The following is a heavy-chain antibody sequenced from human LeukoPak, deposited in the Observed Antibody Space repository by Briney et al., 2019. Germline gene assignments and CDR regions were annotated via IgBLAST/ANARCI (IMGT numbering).Heavy chain of an antibody. Sequence: SVKVSCKASGGTFISYAISWVRQAPGQGLEWMGGIIPIFGTANYAQKFQGRVTITADESTSTAYMELSSLRSEDTAVYYCARMHSSSWYAGAYYYGMDVWGQETTVTVSS. CDR2: IIPIFGTA. CDR1: GGTFISYA. CDR3: ARMHSSSWYAGAYYYGMDV. D-gene: IGHD6-13*01. V-gene: IGHV1-69*13. J-gene: IGHJ6*02.